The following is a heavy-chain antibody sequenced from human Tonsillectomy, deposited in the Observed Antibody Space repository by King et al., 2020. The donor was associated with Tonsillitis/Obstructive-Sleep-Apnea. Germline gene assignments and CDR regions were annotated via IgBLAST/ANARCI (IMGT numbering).Heavy chain of an antibody. V-gene: IGHV3-20*04. J-gene: IGHJ4*02. CDR3: ARDLVDFDWLFD. CDR2: FNWTGGST. D-gene: IGHD3-9*01. CDR1: GFTFDDSG. Sequence: VQLVESGGGVVRPGGSLRLSCAASGFTFDDSGMSWVRQAPGKGLEWVAGFNWTGGSTGYADSVKGRFTISRDNAKNSLYMQMNSLRAEDTALYYCARDLVDFDWLFDWGQGTLVTVSS.